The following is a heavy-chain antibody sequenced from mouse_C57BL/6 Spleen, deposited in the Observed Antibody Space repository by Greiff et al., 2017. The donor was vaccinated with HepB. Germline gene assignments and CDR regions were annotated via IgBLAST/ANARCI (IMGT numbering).Heavy chain of an antibody. J-gene: IGHJ4*01. CDR1: GYSFTGYF. D-gene: IGHD1-1*01. CDR3: AETTVNYAMDY. Sequence: VHVKQSGPELVKPGDSVKISCKASGYSFTGYFMNWVMQSHGKSLEWIGRINPYNGDTFYNQKFKGKATLTVDKSSSTAHMELRSLTSEDSAVYYCAETTVNYAMDYWGQGTSVTVSS. CDR2: INPYNGDT. V-gene: IGHV1-20*01.